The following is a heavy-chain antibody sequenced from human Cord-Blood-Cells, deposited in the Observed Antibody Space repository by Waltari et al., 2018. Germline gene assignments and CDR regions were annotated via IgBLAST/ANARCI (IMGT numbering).Heavy chain of an antibody. V-gene: IGHV4-34*01. J-gene: IGHJ3*02. CDR2: INHSGST. Sequence: QVQLQQWGAGLLKPSETLSLTCAVYGGSFSGYYWSWIRQPPGKGLEWIGEINHSGSTNYNPSPKSRVTIAVDTSKNQFSLKLSSVTAADTAVYYCARRTYYDFWSGYYSRAFDIWGQGTMVTVSS. CDR1: GGSFSGYY. CDR3: ARRTYYDFWSGYYSRAFDI. D-gene: IGHD3-3*01.